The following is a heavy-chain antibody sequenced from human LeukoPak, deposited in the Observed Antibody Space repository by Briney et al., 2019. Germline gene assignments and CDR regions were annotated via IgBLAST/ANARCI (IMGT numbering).Heavy chain of an antibody. J-gene: IGHJ5*02. D-gene: IGHD2/OR15-2a*01. CDR2: VYVHGKGT. V-gene: IGHV3-74*01. Sequence: LSXXASGXXFSSXWXXXVRQAPGKGPGGVSRVYVHGKGTAYADSVKGRFTISRDKAKNTLSLQMNSLRAEDTGVYYFARSNYDSTTFYYHLDLWGQGPLVTVSS. CDR1: GXXFSSXW. CDR3: ARSNYDSTTFYYHLDL.